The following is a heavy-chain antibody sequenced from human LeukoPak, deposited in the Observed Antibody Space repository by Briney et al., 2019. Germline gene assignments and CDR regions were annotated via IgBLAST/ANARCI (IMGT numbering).Heavy chain of an antibody. CDR3: ATLGYSYGTDY. Sequence: SETLSLTCTVSGDSISSGNYYWTWIRQPAGKGLEWIGRIYTSGSTNYNPSLKSRVTISVDTSKNQFSLKLSSVTAADTAVYCATLGYSYGTDYWGQGTLVTVSS. CDR1: GDSISSGNYY. CDR2: IYTSGST. V-gene: IGHV4-61*02. D-gene: IGHD5-18*01. J-gene: IGHJ4*02.